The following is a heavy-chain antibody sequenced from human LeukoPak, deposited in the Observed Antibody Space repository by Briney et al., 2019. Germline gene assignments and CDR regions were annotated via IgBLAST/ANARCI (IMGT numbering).Heavy chain of an antibody. V-gene: IGHV3-21*01. CDR2: ISSSTTVT. D-gene: IGHD5-18*01. J-gene: IGHJ4*02. Sequence: GGSLRLSCAASGFTLSSYSMNWVRQAPGRGLEWVSSISSSTTVTHYADSVRGRFTISLDNGKNSLSLQMNSLRDEDTAVYYCARDALHTAHFDYWGQGTLVTVSS. CDR3: ARDALHTAHFDY. CDR1: GFTLSSYS.